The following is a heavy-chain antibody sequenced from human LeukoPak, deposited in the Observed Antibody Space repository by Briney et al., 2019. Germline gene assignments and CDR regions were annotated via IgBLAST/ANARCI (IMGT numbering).Heavy chain of an antibody. V-gene: IGHV3-21*01. J-gene: IGHJ4*02. D-gene: IGHD2-2*02. CDR1: GFTFSSYS. CDR3: ARDYCSSTSCYTGIAVAGTGIDY. Sequence: GGSLRLSCAASGFTFSSYSMNWVRQALGKGLEWVSSISSSSSYIYCADSVKGRFTISRDNAKNSLYLEMNSLRAEDTAVYYCARDYCSSTSCYTGIAVAGTGIDYWGQGTLVTVYS. CDR2: ISSSSSYI.